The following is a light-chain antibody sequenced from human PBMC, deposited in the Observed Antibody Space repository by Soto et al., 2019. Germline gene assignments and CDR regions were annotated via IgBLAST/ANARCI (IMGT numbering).Light chain of an antibody. J-gene: IGKJ1*01. CDR2: GAS. CDR1: QSVSSN. V-gene: IGKV3-15*01. Sequence: EIVMTQSPATLSVSPGERATLSCRASQSVSSNLAWYHHKPGQAPSLLIYGASTRATGIPARFSGSGSGTEFTLTISSLQSEDFAVYYCQQYNDWPSWTFGQGTKVEIK. CDR3: QQYNDWPSWT.